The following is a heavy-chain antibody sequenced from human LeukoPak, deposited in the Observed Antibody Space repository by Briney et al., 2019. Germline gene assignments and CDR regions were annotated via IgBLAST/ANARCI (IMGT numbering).Heavy chain of an antibody. V-gene: IGHV1-46*01. Sequence: ASVKVSCKASGYTFTSYYMHWVRQAPGQGLEWMGIINPSGGSTSYAQKFQGRVTMTRDMSTSTVYMELSSLRSEDTAVYYCARDFNTMIDTLEYFQHWGQGTLVTVSS. CDR3: ARDFNTMIDTLEYFQH. J-gene: IGHJ1*01. D-gene: IGHD3-22*01. CDR1: GYTFTSYY. CDR2: INPSGGST.